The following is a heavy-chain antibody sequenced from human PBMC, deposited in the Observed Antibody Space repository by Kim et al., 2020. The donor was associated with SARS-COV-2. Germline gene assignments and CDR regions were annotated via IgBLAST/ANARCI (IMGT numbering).Heavy chain of an antibody. J-gene: IGHJ3*02. D-gene: IGHD6-13*01. CDR1: GYTFTYRY. Sequence: SVKVSCKASGYTFTYRYLHWVRQAPGQALEWMGWITPFNGNTNYAQKFQDRVTITRDRSMSTAYMELSSLRSEDTAKYYCARSSVLAAAGTRGDAFDIWGQGTMVTVSS. V-gene: IGHV1-45*02. CDR3: ARSSVLAAAGTRGDAFDI. CDR2: ITPFNGNT.